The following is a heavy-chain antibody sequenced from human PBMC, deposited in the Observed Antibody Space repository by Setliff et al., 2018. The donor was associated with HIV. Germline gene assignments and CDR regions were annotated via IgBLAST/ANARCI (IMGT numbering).Heavy chain of an antibody. Sequence: SETLSLTCTVSGGSITPHYWSWIRQPPGKGLEWIGEISHGGSTNYNPSLKSRVTVSVDASKNQFSLKLSSVTAADTAVYYCATYADRESNRFDPWGQGILVTVSS. V-gene: IGHV4-34*01. CDR1: GGSITPHY. J-gene: IGHJ5*02. CDR2: ISHGGST. CDR3: ATYADRESNRFDP. D-gene: IGHD3-10*01.